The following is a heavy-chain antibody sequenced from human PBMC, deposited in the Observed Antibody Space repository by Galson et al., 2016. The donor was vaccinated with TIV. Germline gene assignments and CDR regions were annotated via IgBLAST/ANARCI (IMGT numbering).Heavy chain of an antibody. D-gene: IGHD4-17*01. CDR1: GFSFSTYG. CDR2: IWSDGSHT. V-gene: IGHV3-33*01. Sequence: SLRLSCAASGFSFSTYGMHWVRQAPGKGLEWLAAIWSDGSHTYYGDSVKGRFTISRDNSKNTLDLQMNSLRAEDTAVYYCASGSNYGDFGGPEFDYWGRGTLVTGSS. CDR3: ASGSNYGDFGGPEFDY. J-gene: IGHJ4*02.